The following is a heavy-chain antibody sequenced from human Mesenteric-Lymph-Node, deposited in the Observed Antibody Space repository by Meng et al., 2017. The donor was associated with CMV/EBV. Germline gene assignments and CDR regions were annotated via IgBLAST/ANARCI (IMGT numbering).Heavy chain of an antibody. CDR1: GGPVSSGSYS. J-gene: IGHJ4*02. Sequence: SETLSLTCTVSGGPVSSGSYSWSWIRQPPGKGLEWIGYIYYSGRTNYNPSLKSRVTISVDTSKNQFSLKLSSVTAADTAVYYCARSYGSKDYWGQGTLVTVSS. CDR2: IYYSGRT. CDR3: ARSYGSKDY. V-gene: IGHV4-61*01. D-gene: IGHD5-18*01.